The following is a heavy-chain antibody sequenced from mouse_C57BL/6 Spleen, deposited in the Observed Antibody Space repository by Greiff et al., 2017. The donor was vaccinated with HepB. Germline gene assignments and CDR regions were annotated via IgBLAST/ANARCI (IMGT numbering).Heavy chain of an antibody. V-gene: IGHV1-64*01. Sequence: QVQLKQSGAELVKPGASVKLSCKASGYTFTSYWMHWVKQRPGQGLEWIGMIHPNSGSTNYNEKFKSKATLTVDKSSSTAYMQPGSLTSEDSAVYYWAREGGGSGYFDYWGQGTTLTFSS. CDR3: AREGGGSGYFDY. CDR2: IHPNSGST. D-gene: IGHD3-2*02. J-gene: IGHJ2*01. CDR1: GYTFTSYW.